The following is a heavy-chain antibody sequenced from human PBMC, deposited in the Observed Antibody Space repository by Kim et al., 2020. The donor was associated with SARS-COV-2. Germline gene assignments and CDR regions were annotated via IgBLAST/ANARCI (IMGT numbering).Heavy chain of an antibody. CDR2: ISSLSDYI. J-gene: IGHJ4*02. CDR3: AKDRVASATRGEFDF. V-gene: IGHV3-21*01. CDR1: GFSFNTYS. D-gene: IGHD2-15*01. Sequence: GGSLRLSCAASGFSFNTYSMNWVRQAPGKGLEWVSAISSLSDYIYYPDSMKGRFTISRDNAKNLVYLQINSLRADDTAVYFCAKDRVASATRGEFDFWGQGPPVTVSS.